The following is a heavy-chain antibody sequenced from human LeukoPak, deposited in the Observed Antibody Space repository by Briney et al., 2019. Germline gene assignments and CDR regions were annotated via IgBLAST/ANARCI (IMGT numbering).Heavy chain of an antibody. CDR1: GFTFDDYA. CDR2: ISGDGGST. D-gene: IGHD5-18*01. V-gene: IGHV3-43*02. J-gene: IGHJ4*02. Sequence: PGGSLRLSCAASGFTFDDYAMHWVRQAPGKGLEWVSLISGDGGSTYYVDSVKGRFTISTDNSKNSLYLQMNSLRTEDTALYYCVKDRGRYSDAADYRGQGTLGTVSS. CDR3: VKDRGRYSDAADY.